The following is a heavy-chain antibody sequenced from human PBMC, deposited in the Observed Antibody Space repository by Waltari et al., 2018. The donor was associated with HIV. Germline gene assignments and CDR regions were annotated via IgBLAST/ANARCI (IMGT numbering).Heavy chain of an antibody. V-gene: IGHV1-3*01. D-gene: IGHD3-22*01. CDR1: GYTFTSYA. J-gene: IGHJ4*02. Sequence: QVQLVQSGAEVKKPGASVKVSCKASGYTFTSYAMHWVRTAPGQRLEWMGWINAGNGNTKYSQKFQGRVTITRDTSASTAYMELSSLRSEDTAVYYCARGTTMIVVVIDYWGQGTLVTVSS. CDR2: INAGNGNT. CDR3: ARGTTMIVVVIDY.